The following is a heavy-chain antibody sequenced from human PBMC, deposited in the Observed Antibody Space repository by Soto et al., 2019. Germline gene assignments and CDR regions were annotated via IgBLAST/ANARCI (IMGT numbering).Heavy chain of an antibody. CDR1: GGSISSSSYY. J-gene: IGHJ4*02. V-gene: IGHV4-39*01. CDR2: IYYSGST. D-gene: IGHD2-8*01. Sequence: SETLSLTCTVSGGSISSSSYYWGWIRQPPGKGLEWIGSIYYSGSTYYNPSLKSRVTISVDTSKNQFSLKLSSVTAADTAVYYCARQDIVLMVYANDYWGQGTLVTVSS. CDR3: ARQDIVLMVYANDY.